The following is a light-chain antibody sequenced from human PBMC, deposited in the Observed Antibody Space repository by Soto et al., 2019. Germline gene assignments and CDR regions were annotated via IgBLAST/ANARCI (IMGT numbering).Light chain of an antibody. CDR1: SSNIGAGYD. CDR2: GNS. V-gene: IGLV1-40*01. J-gene: IGLJ1*01. Sequence: QSVLTQPPSVSGAPGQRVTISCTGSSSNIGAGYDVHWYQQLPGTAPNLRIYGNSNRPSGFPDRSSGYKSGPAASLASTGHHAEDEGGYDCESCDQGLIDVFSTGTELTV. CDR3: ESCDQGLIDV.